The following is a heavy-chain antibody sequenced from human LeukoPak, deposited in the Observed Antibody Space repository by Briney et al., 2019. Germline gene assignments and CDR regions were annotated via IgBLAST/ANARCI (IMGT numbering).Heavy chain of an antibody. CDR1: GYTFTSYA. CDR2: IYTNTGNP. V-gene: IGHV7-4-1*02. D-gene: IGHD1-26*01. CDR3: ARGAVGAANKF. J-gene: IGHJ4*02. Sequence: GASVKVSCKASGYTFTSYAMSWVRQAPGQGLEWMGWIYTNTGNPTYAQGFTGRFVFSLDTSVSTAYLQISSLKAEDTAVYYCARGAVGAANKFWGQGTLVTVSS.